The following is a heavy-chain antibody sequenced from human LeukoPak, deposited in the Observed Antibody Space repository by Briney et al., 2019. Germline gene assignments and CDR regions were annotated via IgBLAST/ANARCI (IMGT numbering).Heavy chain of an antibody. Sequence: GGSLRLSCAASGFTFSTYWMHWVRQAPGKGLVWVSRIKSDGSTNYADSVKGRFTISRDNAKNTVSLQMNSLRPEDTGVYYCARARFLEWLLDYWGQGTLVTVSS. D-gene: IGHD3-3*01. J-gene: IGHJ4*02. CDR2: IKSDGST. CDR1: GFTFSTYW. CDR3: ARARFLEWLLDY. V-gene: IGHV3-74*01.